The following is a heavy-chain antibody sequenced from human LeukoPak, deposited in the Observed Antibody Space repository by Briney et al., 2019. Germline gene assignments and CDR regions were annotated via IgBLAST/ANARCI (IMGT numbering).Heavy chain of an antibody. CDR2: IYYSGST. Sequence: SETLSLTCTVSGGSISSGDYYWSWIRQPPGKGLEWIGYIYYSGSTYYNPSLKSRVTISVDTSKNQFSLKLSSVTAADTAVYYCARVGRVAARAIDYWGQGTLVTVSS. CDR1: GGSISSGDYY. D-gene: IGHD6-6*01. J-gene: IGHJ4*02. V-gene: IGHV4-30-4*08. CDR3: ARVGRVAARAIDY.